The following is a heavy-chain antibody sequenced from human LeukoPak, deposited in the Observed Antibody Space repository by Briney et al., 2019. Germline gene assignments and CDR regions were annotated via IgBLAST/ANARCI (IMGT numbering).Heavy chain of an antibody. CDR1: GYTFTGYY. V-gene: IGHV1-2*02. CDR2: INPNSGGT. CDR3: ARSYYYDSSGYYSDAFDI. J-gene: IGHJ3*02. D-gene: IGHD3-22*01. Sequence: AASVKVSCKASGYTFTGYYMHWVRQAPGQGLEWMGWINPNSGGTNYAQKFQGRVTMTRDTSISTAYMELSRLRSDDTAVYYCARSYYYDSSGYYSDAFDIWGQGAMVTVSS.